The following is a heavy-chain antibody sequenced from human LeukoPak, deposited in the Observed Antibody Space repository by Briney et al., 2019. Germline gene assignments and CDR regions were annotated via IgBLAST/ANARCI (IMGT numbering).Heavy chain of an antibody. D-gene: IGHD5-18*01. J-gene: IGHJ4*02. Sequence: SQTLSLTCSVSGASITSYGYYWTWIRQFPGKGLEWIGNIFYNGSTYYNPSFRGRVTVSFDTPKNQFSLKLNSVTPADTAVYYCARDRMDTALALFLDYWGQGTLVTVPS. CDR3: ARDRMDTALALFLDY. V-gene: IGHV4-31*03. CDR1: GASITSYGYY. CDR2: IFYNGST.